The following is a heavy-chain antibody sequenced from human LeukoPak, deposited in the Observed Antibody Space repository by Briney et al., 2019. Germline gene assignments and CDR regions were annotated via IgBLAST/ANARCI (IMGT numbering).Heavy chain of an antibody. D-gene: IGHD4-23*01. J-gene: IGHJ4*02. CDR3: AKERQGGNSYGDEAFYFDY. V-gene: IGHV3-23*01. Sequence: PGGSLGLSCTASGFSFDTYAMNWVRQVPGKGLEWVSGISGSGGNSYYADSVKGRFTISRDNSKNTLYLQMHSLRAEDTAIYYCAKERQGGNSYGDEAFYFDYWGQGTVVTVSS. CDR2: ISGSGGNS. CDR1: GFSFDTYA.